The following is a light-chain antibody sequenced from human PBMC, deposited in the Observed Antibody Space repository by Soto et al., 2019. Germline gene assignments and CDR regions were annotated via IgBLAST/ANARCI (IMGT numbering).Light chain of an antibody. V-gene: IGKV1-33*01. J-gene: IGKJ4*01. Sequence: DIKMTQSPSSLSASVGERVTITLQASQDISNYLNWYQQKPGKAPKLLIYDASNLETGVPSRFSGSGSGTDFTFTISSLQPEDIATYYCLQDYSYPLTFGGGTKVDI. CDR3: LQDYSYPLT. CDR2: DAS. CDR1: QDISNY.